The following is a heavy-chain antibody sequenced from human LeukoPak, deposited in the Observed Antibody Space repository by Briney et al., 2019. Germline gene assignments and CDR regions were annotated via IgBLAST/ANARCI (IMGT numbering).Heavy chain of an antibody. CDR1: GYTFTSYY. CDR3: ARVGGNSLLGY. J-gene: IGHJ4*02. V-gene: IGHV1-46*01. Sequence: ASVKVSCKASGYTFTSYYMHWVRQAPGQGLEWMGIINPSGGTTTYAQKFQGRVTMTRDTSTSTVYMELSSLRSEDTAMYYCARVGGNSLLGYWGQGTPVTVSS. CDR2: INPSGGTT. D-gene: IGHD4-23*01.